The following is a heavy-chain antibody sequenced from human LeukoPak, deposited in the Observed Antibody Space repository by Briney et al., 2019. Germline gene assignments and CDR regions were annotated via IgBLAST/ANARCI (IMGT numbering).Heavy chain of an antibody. D-gene: IGHD1-26*01. CDR3: AKGGWEDD. Sequence: GGSLRLSCTASGFTFGGYAMTWVRQAPGKGLEWVSSISANSEDSYYADPVKGRFTISRDNSKNTLYLQMNSLRAEDTAVYYCAKGGWEDDWGQGTLVTVSS. CDR2: ISANSEDS. V-gene: IGHV3-23*01. CDR1: GFTFGGYA. J-gene: IGHJ4*02.